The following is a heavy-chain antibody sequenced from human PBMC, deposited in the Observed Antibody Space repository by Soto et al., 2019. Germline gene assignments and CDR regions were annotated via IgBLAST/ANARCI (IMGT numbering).Heavy chain of an antibody. CDR3: AKDRTEVGMDV. CDR2: ISYEGSNK. V-gene: IGHV3-30*18. Sequence: QVQLVESGGGVVQPGRSLRLSCAASGFTFSSYGMHWVRQAPGKGLEWVAVISYEGSNKYYAGSVKGRFTISRDNSKNTLYLQMTSLRAEDTAVYYCAKDRTEVGMDVWGQGTTVTVSS. J-gene: IGHJ6*02. CDR1: GFTFSSYG.